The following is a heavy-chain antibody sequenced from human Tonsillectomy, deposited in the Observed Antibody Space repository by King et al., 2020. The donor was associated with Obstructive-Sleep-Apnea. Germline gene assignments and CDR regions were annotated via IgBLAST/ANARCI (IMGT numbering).Heavy chain of an antibody. D-gene: IGHD5-24*01. CDR2: IDWDDDK. V-gene: IGHV2-70*17. Sequence: VTLRESGPALVKPTQTLTLTCTFSGFSLSTSGMCVTWIRQPPGKALEWLARIDWDDDKFYSTSLKTRLTISKDTSKNQVVLTMTNMDPVDTATYYCGRIGRWGDDYNVFDYWGPGTLVTVSS. J-gene: IGHJ4*02. CDR3: GRIGRWGDDYNVFDY. CDR1: GFSLSTSGMC.